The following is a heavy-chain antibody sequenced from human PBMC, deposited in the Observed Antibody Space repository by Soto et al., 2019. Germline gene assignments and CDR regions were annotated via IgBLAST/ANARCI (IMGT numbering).Heavy chain of an antibody. CDR2: IIPILGIA. V-gene: IGHV1-69*02. D-gene: IGHD4-17*01. CDR3: ARGGGDYGDKTFDY. Sequence: GASVKVSCKASGGTFSSYTISWVRQAPGQGLEWMGRIIPILGIANYAQKFQGRVTITADKSTSTAYMELSSLRSEDTAVYYCARGGGDYGDKTFDYWGQGTLVTVSS. CDR1: GGTFSSYT. J-gene: IGHJ4*02.